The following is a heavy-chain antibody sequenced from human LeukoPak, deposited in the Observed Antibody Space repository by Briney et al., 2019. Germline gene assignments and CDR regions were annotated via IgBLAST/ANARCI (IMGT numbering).Heavy chain of an antibody. V-gene: IGHV4-59*01. D-gene: IGHD6-6*01. CDR1: GGSISSYY. Sequence: SETLSLTCTVSGGSISSYYWSWIRQPPGKGLEWIGYIYYSGSTNYNPSLKSRVTISVDTSKNQFSLKLSSVTAADTAVYYCARSVAAHLIYFDYWGQGTLVTVSS. J-gene: IGHJ4*02. CDR3: ARSVAAHLIYFDY. CDR2: IYYSGST.